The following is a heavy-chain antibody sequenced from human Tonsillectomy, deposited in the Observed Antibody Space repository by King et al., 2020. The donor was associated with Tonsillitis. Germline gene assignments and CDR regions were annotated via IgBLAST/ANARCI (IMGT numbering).Heavy chain of an antibody. J-gene: IGHJ6*02. D-gene: IGHD3-10*01. V-gene: IGHV2-70*11. Sequence: TLKESGPALVKPTQTITLTCTFSGFSLSTSGMCVRWIRQPPGKALEWLARSDWDDDKYYSTSLKTRLTISKDNSKNQVVLTMTNMDPVDTATYYCERFYGSGSFYSRGMDVWGQGTTVPVSS. CDR1: GFSLSTSGMC. CDR2: SDWDDDK. CDR3: ERFYGSGSFYSRGMDV.